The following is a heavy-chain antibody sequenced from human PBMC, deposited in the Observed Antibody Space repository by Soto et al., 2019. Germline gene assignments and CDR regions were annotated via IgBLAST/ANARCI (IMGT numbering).Heavy chain of an antibody. D-gene: IGHD3-9*01. CDR3: AKDSVPPVKIPQVRYLNWLEPDY. CDR1: GFTFSSYA. V-gene: IGHV3-23*01. CDR2: ISGSGGST. J-gene: IGHJ4*02. Sequence: GGSLRLSCAASGFTFSSYAMSWVRQAPGKGLEWVSAISGSGGSTYYADSVKGRFTISRDNSKNTLYLQMNSLRAEDTAVYYCAKDSVPPVKIPQVRYLNWLEPDYWGQGTLVTVSS.